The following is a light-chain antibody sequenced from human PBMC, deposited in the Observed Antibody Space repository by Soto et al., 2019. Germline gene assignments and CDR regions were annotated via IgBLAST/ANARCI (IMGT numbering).Light chain of an antibody. CDR2: DAS. J-gene: IGKJ2*01. CDR3: QQFDSSPYT. V-gene: IGKV3-11*01. CDR1: QSVSSY. Sequence: EIVLTQSPATLSLSPGERATLSCRASQSVSSYLAWYQQKPGQAPRLLIYDASNRATGIPARFSGSGSGTDFTLTISSLEPEDFAVYYCQQFDSSPYTFGQGTKLEI.